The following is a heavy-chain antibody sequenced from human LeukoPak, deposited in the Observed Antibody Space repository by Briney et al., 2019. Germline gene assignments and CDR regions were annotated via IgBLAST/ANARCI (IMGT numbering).Heavy chain of an antibody. CDR2: MNPNSGNT. J-gene: IGHJ6*02. CDR1: GYTFTSYD. CDR3: ATPYYYYYYYGMDV. V-gene: IGHV1-8*01. Sequence: GASVKVSCKASGYTFTSYDINWVRQATGQGLEWMGWMNPNSGNTGYAQKFQGRVTMTRNTSISTAYMELSSLRSEDTAVYYCATPYYYYYYYGMDVWGQGTTVTVSS. D-gene: IGHD3-10*01.